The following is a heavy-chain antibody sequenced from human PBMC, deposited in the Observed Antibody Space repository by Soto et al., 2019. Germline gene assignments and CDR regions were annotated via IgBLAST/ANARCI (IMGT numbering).Heavy chain of an antibody. CDR1: GYTFSTYG. CDR2: INGYNGNT. J-gene: IGHJ6*02. CDR3: ARMGDVPYYYYGMDV. V-gene: IGHV1-18*01. D-gene: IGHD3-16*01. Sequence: QVQLVQSGAEVKKPGASVKVSCKASGYTFSTYGISWVRQALGQGLEWMGWINGYNGNTNYAPKLQGRITMTTDTSTTTAYMELRSLRSDDTAVYYCARMGDVPYYYYGMDVWGQGTTVTVSS.